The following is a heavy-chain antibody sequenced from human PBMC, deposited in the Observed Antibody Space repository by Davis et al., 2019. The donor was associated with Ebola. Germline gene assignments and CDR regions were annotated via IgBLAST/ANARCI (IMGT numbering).Heavy chain of an antibody. CDR2: VYYTGST. D-gene: IGHD3-16*01. Sequence: PSETLSLTCTISGVSISTHYWNWIRQPPGKGLEWIGSVYYTGSTNYSPSLESRVTISVDTSKNQFSLNLSSLTAADTAVYYCAERGGSVWGQGTLVTVSS. J-gene: IGHJ4*02. V-gene: IGHV4-59*11. CDR3: AERGGSV. CDR1: GVSISTHY.